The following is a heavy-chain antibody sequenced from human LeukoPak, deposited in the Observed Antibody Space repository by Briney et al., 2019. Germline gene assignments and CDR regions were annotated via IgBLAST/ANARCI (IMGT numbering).Heavy chain of an antibody. CDR3: AREIGQQSGPVLGY. V-gene: IGHV1-2*02. CDR1: GYTFTGYY. Sequence: ASVKVSCRASGYTFTGYYMHWVRQAPGQGLEWMGWIDPNTGDTKYTQKFQGRVTMTRDTSISTAYMELSRLRSDDTAVYYCAREIGQQSGPVLGYWGQGTLVTVSS. J-gene: IGHJ4*02. CDR2: IDPNTGDT. D-gene: IGHD6-13*01.